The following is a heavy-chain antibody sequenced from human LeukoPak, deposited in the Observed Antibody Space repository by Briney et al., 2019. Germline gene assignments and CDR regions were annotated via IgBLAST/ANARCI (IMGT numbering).Heavy chain of an antibody. D-gene: IGHD4-17*01. CDR2: ISTTGRTL. CDR1: GFVFSGYD. CDR3: ARGDDYGDSLVAY. Sequence: GGSLRLSCAASGFVFSGYDRNWVRQAPGKGLEWISSISTTGRTLNYADSVKGRFTISRDNAKNSLYLQMNCMSAEDTAIYYCARGDDYGDSLVAYWGQGTLVTVSS. V-gene: IGHV3-48*03. J-gene: IGHJ4*02.